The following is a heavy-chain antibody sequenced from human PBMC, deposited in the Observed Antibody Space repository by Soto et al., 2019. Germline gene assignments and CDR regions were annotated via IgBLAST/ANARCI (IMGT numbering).Heavy chain of an antibody. Sequence: ESLKISCKGCGYSFTSYWIGWVRQMPGKGLEWMGIIYPGDSDTRYSPSFQGQVTISADKSISTAYLQWSSLKASDTAMYYCARHEIVVVPAAPSYYYYYYMDVWGKGTTVTVSS. CDR3: ARHEIVVVPAAPSYYYYYYMDV. V-gene: IGHV5-51*01. CDR1: GYSFTSYW. J-gene: IGHJ6*03. D-gene: IGHD2-2*01. CDR2: IYPGDSDT.